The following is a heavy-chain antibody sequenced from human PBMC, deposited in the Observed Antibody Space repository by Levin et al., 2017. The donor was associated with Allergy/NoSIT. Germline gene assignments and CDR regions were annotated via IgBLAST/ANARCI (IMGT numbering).Heavy chain of an antibody. CDR1: GFTFSSYW. V-gene: IGHV3-7*02. CDR3: ATTASADS. Sequence: GESLKISCAASGFTFSSYWMSWVRQAPGKGLEWVANIKQDGSERYYVDSVKGRFTISRDNAKNSVYLQMNSLRAEDTAVYYCATTASADSWGQGTLVTVSS. D-gene: IGHD2-21*02. CDR2: IKQDGSER. J-gene: IGHJ4*02.